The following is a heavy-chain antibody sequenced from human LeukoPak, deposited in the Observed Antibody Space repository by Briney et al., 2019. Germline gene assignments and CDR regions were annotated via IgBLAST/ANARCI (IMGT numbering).Heavy chain of an antibody. CDR3: AKDGDDGIES. Sequence: PGGSLRLSCAASGFTFSSYGMHWVRQAPGKGLEWLAFIRYDGGNQYYVDSVKGRFTISRDNYKNTLSLQMNSLRVEDMAVYYCAKDGDDGIESWGQGTLVTVSS. CDR2: IRYDGGNQ. CDR1: GFTFSSYG. V-gene: IGHV3-30*02. J-gene: IGHJ4*02. D-gene: IGHD7-27*01.